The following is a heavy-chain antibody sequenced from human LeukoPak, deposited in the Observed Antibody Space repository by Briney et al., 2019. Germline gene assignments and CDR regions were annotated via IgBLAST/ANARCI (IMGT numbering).Heavy chain of an antibody. CDR1: GYSFTSYW. CDR2: IDPSDSET. J-gene: IGHJ5*02. D-gene: IGHD6-19*01. CDR3: ARSGYSSAPFDP. Sequence: GESLKISCKASGYSFTSYWIGWVRQMPGKGLEWMGIIDPSDSETRYTPSFQGQATISADKSISTAYLQWSSLKASDTAMYYCARSGYSSAPFDPWGQGTLVTVSS. V-gene: IGHV5-51*01.